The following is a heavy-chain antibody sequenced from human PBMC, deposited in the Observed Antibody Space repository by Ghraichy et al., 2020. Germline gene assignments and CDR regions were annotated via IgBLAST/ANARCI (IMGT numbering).Heavy chain of an antibody. CDR3: ARQGSYGHYSWYFDL. Sequence: GESLNISCKGSGYSFTSYWIGWVRQMPGKGLEWMGIIYPGDSDTRYSPSFQGQVTISADKSISTAYLQWSSLKASDTAMYYCARQGSYGHYSWYFDLWGRGTLGTVAS. CDR1: GYSFTSYW. D-gene: IGHD5-18*01. V-gene: IGHV5-51*01. CDR2: IYPGDSDT. J-gene: IGHJ2*01.